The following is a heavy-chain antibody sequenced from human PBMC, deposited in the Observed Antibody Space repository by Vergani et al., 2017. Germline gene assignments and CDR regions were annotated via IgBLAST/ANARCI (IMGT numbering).Heavy chain of an antibody. V-gene: IGHV1-2*02. CDR1: GYTFTGYY. Sequence: QVQLVQSGAEVKRPGASVKVSCKASGYTFTGYYLHWVRLAPGQGLEWMGWINPKNGLTKYAQRFQGRVSLTRDTSITTAFMELSSLRSDDPAMYYCTSFPTETSEYYDSTGYYHRFFEKWGQGTLVTVSS. CDR3: TSFPTETSEYYDSTGYYHRFFEK. CDR2: INPKNGLT. D-gene: IGHD3-16*01. J-gene: IGHJ4*02.